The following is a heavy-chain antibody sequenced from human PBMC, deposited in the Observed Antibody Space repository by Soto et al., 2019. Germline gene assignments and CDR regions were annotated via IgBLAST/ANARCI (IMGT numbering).Heavy chain of an antibody. D-gene: IGHD7-27*01. CDR2: IYWDDDK. V-gene: IGHV2-5*02. CDR1: GFSLSTSGVG. J-gene: IGHJ5*02. CDR3: AHVTGDPVTRKYNWFDP. Sequence: QITLKESGPTLVKPTQTLTLTCTFSGFSLSTSGVGVGWIRQPPGKALEWLALIYWDDDKRYSPSLKSRLTITRDTTKNQVVLTMTNIDPVHTATNYCAHVTGDPVTRKYNWFDPWGQGTLVTVSS.